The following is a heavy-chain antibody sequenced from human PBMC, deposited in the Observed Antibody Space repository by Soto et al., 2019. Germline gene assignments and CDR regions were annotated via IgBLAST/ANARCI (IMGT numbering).Heavy chain of an antibody. CDR2: INSDGSST. CDR1: GFTFSSYW. Sequence: GGSLRLSCAASGFTFSSYWMHWVRQAPGKGLVWVSRINSDGSSTSYADSVKGRFTISRDNAKNTLYLQMNSLRAEDTAVYYCARDQDSRYYYYGMDVWGQGTTVTVSS. D-gene: IGHD6-13*01. V-gene: IGHV3-74*01. CDR3: ARDQDSRYYYYGMDV. J-gene: IGHJ6*02.